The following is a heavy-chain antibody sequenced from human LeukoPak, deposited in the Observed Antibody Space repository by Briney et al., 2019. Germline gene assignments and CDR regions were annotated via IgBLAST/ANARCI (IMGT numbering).Heavy chain of an antibody. Sequence: SETLSLTCTVSGGSISNFYWSWIRQPAGKGLEWIGRIYTSETTNYNPSLKSRVTMSVDTSKNQFSLRLNSVTAADTAVYYCAQSYYDFWTGPIGYWGQGTLVTVSS. V-gene: IGHV4-4*07. CDR1: GGSISNFY. D-gene: IGHD3-3*01. CDR3: AQSYYDFWTGPIGY. J-gene: IGHJ4*02. CDR2: IYTSETT.